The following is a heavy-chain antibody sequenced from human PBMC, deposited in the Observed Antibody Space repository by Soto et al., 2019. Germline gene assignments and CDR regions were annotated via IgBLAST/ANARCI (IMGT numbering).Heavy chain of an antibody. V-gene: IGHV4-34*01. D-gene: IGHD3-10*01. J-gene: IGHJ5*02. Sequence: PSETLSLTCAVYGGSFSGYYWSWIRQPPGKGLEWIGEINHSGSTNYNPSLKSRVTISVDTSKNQFSLKLSSVTAADTAVYYCARGSVTMVRGVSDPWGQGTLVTVSS. CDR3: ARGSVTMVRGVSDP. CDR1: GGSFSGYY. CDR2: INHSGST.